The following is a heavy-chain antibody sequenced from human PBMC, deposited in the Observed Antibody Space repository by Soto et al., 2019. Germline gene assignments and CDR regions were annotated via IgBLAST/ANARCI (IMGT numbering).Heavy chain of an antibody. D-gene: IGHD6-13*01. CDR1: GYTFTNYG. CDR3: ARGGSTWSAEYYQH. Sequence: VHLVKSGAEVKKPGASVKVSCKTSGYTFTNYGISWVRQAPGQGPQWMGWISCYNGDTKYAQTLQGRVTMTTDTSTSTAYMELRSLRADDTAVYYCARGGSTWSAEYYQHWGQGTVVIVS. CDR2: ISCYNGDT. J-gene: IGHJ1*01. V-gene: IGHV1-18*01.